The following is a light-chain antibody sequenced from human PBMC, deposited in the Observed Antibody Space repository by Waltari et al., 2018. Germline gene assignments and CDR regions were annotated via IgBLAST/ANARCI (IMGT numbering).Light chain of an antibody. V-gene: IGKV1-9*01. CDR2: DAS. CDR1: QGISKY. Sequence: ILLTQSPSSLLAAAGDRSTITCRASQGISKYLAWYQQKPGKAPKLLIYDASTLQSGVPSRFSGSGSGTDFTLTISSLQPEDFATYYCQQLNSYQWTFGQGTKVEIK. J-gene: IGKJ1*01. CDR3: QQLNSYQWT.